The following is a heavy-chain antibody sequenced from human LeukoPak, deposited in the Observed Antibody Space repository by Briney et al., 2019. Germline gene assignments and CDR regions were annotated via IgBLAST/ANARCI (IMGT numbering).Heavy chain of an antibody. CDR3: ARGKGYYGSGSYYQS. CDR2: IYTSGST. Sequence: SETLSLTCTVSGGSISSYYLSWIRQPAGKGLEWIGRIYTSGSTYYNPSLKSRVTISVDTSKNQFSLKLSSVTAADTAVYYCARGKGYYGSGSYYQSWGQGTLVTVSS. CDR1: GGSISSYY. V-gene: IGHV4-4*07. D-gene: IGHD3-10*01. J-gene: IGHJ5*02.